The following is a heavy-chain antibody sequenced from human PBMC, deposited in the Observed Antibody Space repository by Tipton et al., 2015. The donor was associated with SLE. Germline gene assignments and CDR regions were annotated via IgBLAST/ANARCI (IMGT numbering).Heavy chain of an antibody. J-gene: IGHJ4*02. CDR3: ARGFYYDFWSRHYNEKGPRTYYFDL. V-gene: IGHV4-59*01. CDR2: VYKN. D-gene: IGHD3-3*01. CDR1: GVSISNYY. Sequence: TLSLTCYVTGVSISNYYWTWIRQSPGKGLEWIGNVYKNYNPSLESRVTISVDTSRNLFSLNLSSVTAADTAVYYCARGFYYDFWSRHYNEKGPRTYYFDLWGQGTLVTVSS.